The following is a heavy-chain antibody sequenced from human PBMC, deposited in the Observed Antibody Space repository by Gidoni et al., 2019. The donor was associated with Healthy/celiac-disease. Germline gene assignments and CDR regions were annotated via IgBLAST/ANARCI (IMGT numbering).Heavy chain of an antibody. V-gene: IGHV3-21*01. CDR2: ISSSSSYI. Sequence: EVQLVESGGGLVKPGGSLRLPCAPSGFTFSSYSMNWVRQAPGKGLEWVSSISSSSSYIYYADSVKGRFTISRDNAKNSLYLQMNSLRAEDTAVYYCARDLITFGGVIVTYAFDIWGQGTMVTVSS. D-gene: IGHD3-16*02. CDR1: GFTFSSYS. CDR3: ARDLITFGGVIVTYAFDI. J-gene: IGHJ3*02.